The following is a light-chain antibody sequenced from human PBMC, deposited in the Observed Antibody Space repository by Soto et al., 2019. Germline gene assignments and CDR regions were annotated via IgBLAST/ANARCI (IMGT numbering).Light chain of an antibody. Sequence: QSALTQPPSVSGSPGQSVTISCTGTGSDVGNYNRVSWYQQPPGTAPKLIIYDVSNRPSGVPDRFSGSKSGNTASLTISGLQADDEADYYCSSYTSSITYVFGTGTMVTVL. CDR1: GSDVGNYNR. V-gene: IGLV2-18*02. CDR2: DVS. CDR3: SSYTSSITYV. J-gene: IGLJ1*01.